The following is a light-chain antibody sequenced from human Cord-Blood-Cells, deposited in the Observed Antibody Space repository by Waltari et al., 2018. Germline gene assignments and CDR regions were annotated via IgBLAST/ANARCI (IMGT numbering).Light chain of an antibody. Sequence: EIVVTPSPGTLSFSPGERATLSCRASQSVSSSYLAWYQQKPGQAPRLLIYGAASRATGIPDRFSGSGSGTDFTLTISRLEPEDFAVYYCQQYGSSPRTFGQGTKVEIK. CDR3: QQYGSSPRT. V-gene: IGKV3-20*01. J-gene: IGKJ1*01. CDR2: GAA. CDR1: QSVSSSY.